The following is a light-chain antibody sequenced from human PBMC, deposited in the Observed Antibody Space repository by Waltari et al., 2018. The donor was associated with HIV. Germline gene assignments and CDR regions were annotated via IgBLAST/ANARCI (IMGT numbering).Light chain of an antibody. CDR1: ENVGTY. J-gene: IGKJ3*01. CDR3: QQYNDLLT. V-gene: IGKV3D-15*01. CDR2: SAY. Sequence: EVVMTQSPATLSLSPGETATLSCRASENVGTYLAWYQQKYIGQAPKLLVHSAYFRAAGIPDRFSGSGSRTEFTLTISSLEPEDVGVYHCQQYNDLLTFGPGTKLDIK.